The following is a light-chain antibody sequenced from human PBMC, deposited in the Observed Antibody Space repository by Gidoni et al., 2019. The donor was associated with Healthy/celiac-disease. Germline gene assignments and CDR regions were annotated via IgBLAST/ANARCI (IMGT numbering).Light chain of an antibody. CDR1: NIGSKS. Sequence: SYVLTQPPSVSVAPGKTARITCGGNNIGSKSVHWYQQKPGQAPVLVIYYDSDRPSGIPERFSGSNSGNTATLTISMVEAGDEADYYCQVWDSSSDHPFGTGTKVTVL. J-gene: IGLJ1*01. CDR3: QVWDSSSDHP. CDR2: YDS. V-gene: IGLV3-21*04.